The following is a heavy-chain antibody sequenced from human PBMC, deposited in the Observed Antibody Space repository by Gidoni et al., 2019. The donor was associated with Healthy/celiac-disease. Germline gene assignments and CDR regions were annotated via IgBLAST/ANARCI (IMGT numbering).Heavy chain of an antibody. V-gene: IGHV1-58*01. D-gene: IGHD3-10*01. CDR1: GFTFTSSA. CDR2: IVVGSGNT. Sequence: QMQLVQSGPEVKKPGTSVKVSCKASGFTFTSSAVQWVRQARGQRLEWIGWIVVGSGNTNYAQKFQERVTITRDMSTSTAYMELSSLRSEDTAVYYCAADPRGFGVGDYWGQGTLVTVSS. CDR3: AADPRGFGVGDY. J-gene: IGHJ4*02.